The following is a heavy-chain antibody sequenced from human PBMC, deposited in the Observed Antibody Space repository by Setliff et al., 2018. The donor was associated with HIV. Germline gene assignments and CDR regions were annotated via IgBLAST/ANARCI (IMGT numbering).Heavy chain of an antibody. CDR1: GVSFSGRT. D-gene: IGHD2-21*01. CDR3: ARDLNGGDFDY. V-gene: IGHV3-21*01. Sequence: GGSLRLSCEGSGVSFSGRTLSWVRQAPGKGLEWVSSVSSTSTYRYYADSVQGRFTISRDNAKNSLYLQMDNLRAEDSGVDYCARDLNGGDFDYWGQGTQVTVSS. CDR2: VSSTSTYR. J-gene: IGHJ4*02.